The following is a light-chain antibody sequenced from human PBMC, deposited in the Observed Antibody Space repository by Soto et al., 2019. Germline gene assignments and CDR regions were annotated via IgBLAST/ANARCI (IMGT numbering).Light chain of an antibody. V-gene: IGKV3-15*01. Sequence: EMVMTQSPGTPSLSNEESATLYYLTSQSVDSNLAWDQQKPGQAPRLLIYGASTRATGIPARFSCSGSGKEFTLTISSLQSEDVAVYDCQQYKNWPPWTFGQGTNVDI. CDR3: QQYKNWPPWT. CDR2: GAS. CDR1: QSVDSN. J-gene: IGKJ1*01.